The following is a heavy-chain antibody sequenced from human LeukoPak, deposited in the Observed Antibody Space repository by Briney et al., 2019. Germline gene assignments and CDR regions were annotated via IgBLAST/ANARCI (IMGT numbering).Heavy chain of an antibody. CDR1: GGSFSGYY. J-gene: IGHJ4*02. CDR3: ARGLITMGY. Sequence: SETLSLTCAVYGGSFSGYYWSWIRQPPGKGLEWIGEINHSGSTNYNPSLKSRVTISVDTSKNQFSLKLSSVTAADTAVYYCARGLITMGYWGQGTLVTVSS. V-gene: IGHV4-34*01. D-gene: IGHD3-10*01. CDR2: INHSGST.